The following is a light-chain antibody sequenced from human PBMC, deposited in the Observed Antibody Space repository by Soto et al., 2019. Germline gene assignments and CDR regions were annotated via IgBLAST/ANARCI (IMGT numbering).Light chain of an antibody. CDR1: QSFRGL. Sequence: ASQSFRGLLAWYQQKPGQAPRLLIYDAYNRATGIPPRFSGSGCRQALTLSIRSIDAEAPAVSYCHQRLMCPTTFGQGTRLDIK. CDR2: DAY. V-gene: IGKV3-11*01. J-gene: IGKJ5*01. CDR3: HQRLMCPTT.